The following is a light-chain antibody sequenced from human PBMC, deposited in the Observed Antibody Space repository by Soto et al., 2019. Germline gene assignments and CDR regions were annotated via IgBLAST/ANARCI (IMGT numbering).Light chain of an antibody. CDR1: SSDVGAYNY. J-gene: IGLJ2*01. CDR3: SSFTSSNTVV. V-gene: IGLV2-14*01. CDR2: EVS. Sequence: QSALTQPTSVSGSTGQSITISCTGTSSDVGAYNYVSWYQQHPGKAPKLMISEVSKRPSGVSNRFSGSKSGNTASLTISGLQDEDEAHYYCSSFTSSNTVVFGGGTKLTV.